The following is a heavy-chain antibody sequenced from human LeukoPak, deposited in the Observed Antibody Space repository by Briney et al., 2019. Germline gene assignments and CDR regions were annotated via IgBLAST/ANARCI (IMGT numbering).Heavy chain of an antibody. Sequence: SETLSLTCAVYGGSFSGYYWSWIRQPPGKGLEWIGEINHSGSTNYNPSLKSRVTISVDTSKNQFSLKLSSVTAADTAVYCCARRRHCSGGSCYWSPYYCFDYWGQGTLVTVSS. CDR1: GGSFSGYY. D-gene: IGHD2-15*01. J-gene: IGHJ4*02. CDR2: INHSGST. CDR3: ARRRHCSGGSCYWSPYYCFDY. V-gene: IGHV4-34*01.